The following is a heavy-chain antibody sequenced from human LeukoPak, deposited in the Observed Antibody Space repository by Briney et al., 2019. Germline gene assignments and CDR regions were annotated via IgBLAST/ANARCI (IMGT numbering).Heavy chain of an antibody. CDR2: ISTSGSTI. CDR1: GFTFSSYE. V-gene: IGHV3-48*03. J-gene: IGHJ4*02. D-gene: IGHD6-19*01. Sequence: GGSLRLSCAASGFTFSSYEMNWVRQAPGKGLGWVSYISTSGSTIYYADSVKGRFTISRDNAENALYLQMNSLRAEDTAVYYCARDRWVAGKFEGDLDYWGQGTLVTVSS. CDR3: ARDRWVAGKFEGDLDY.